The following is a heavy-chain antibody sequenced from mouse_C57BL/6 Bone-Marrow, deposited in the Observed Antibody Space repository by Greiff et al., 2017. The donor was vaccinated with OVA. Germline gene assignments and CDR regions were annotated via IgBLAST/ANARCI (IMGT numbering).Heavy chain of an antibody. CDR1: GYTFTDYN. J-gene: IGHJ3*01. CDR3: SRGSRERNPWFAD. Sequence: EVQLVESGPELVKPGASVKIPCKASGYTFTDYNMDWVKQSHGKSLEWIGDINPNNGGTIYNQTFKGKSTLTVDKSSSTAYMELRSLTSEDTAVSYCSRGSRERNPWFADWGQGTLVTVS. V-gene: IGHV1-18*01. CDR2: INPNNGGT.